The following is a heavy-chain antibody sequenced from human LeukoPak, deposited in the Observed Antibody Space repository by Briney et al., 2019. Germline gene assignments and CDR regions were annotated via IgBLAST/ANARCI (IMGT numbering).Heavy chain of an antibody. Sequence: PSETLSLTCTVSGGSVTSGDDYWSWIRQPPGKGLEWIGYIYYSGATSYNPSLKSRLSMSVDTSKNQLSLNLTSVTAADTALYFCARTATYIVAMINWGPGALVTVSS. D-gene: IGHD5-12*01. J-gene: IGHJ4*02. V-gene: IGHV4-30-4*08. CDR2: IYYSGAT. CDR3: ARTATYIVAMIN. CDR1: GGSVTSGDDY.